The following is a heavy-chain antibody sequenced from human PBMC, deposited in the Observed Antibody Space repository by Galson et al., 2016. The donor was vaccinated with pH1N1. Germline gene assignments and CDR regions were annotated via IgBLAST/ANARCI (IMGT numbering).Heavy chain of an antibody. J-gene: IGHJ4*02. CDR2: ISGSGEST. CDR3: LKYDSSGFYYGRLID. D-gene: IGHD3-22*01. Sequence: CAASGFTLSNFAMSWVRQAPGQGLEWVSAISGSGESTYYADSVKGRFTISRDNPKNTLYFQLNSLRAGDTAVYYCLKYDSSGFYYGRLIDWGQGTLVTVSS. CDR1: GFTLSNFA. V-gene: IGHV3-23*01.